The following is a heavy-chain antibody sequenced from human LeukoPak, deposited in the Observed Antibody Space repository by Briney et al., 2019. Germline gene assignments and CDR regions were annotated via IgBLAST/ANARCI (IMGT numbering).Heavy chain of an antibody. Sequence: GGSLRLSCAASAFTFSSYSMNWVRQAPGKGLEWVSYISSSSSTIYYADSVKGRFTISRDNAKNSLYLQMNSLRAEDTAVYYCARGEYRYCSSASCYSEYDYWGQGTLVTVSS. CDR1: AFTFSSYS. CDR3: ARGEYRYCSSASCYSEYDY. V-gene: IGHV3-48*01. J-gene: IGHJ4*02. CDR2: ISSSSSTI. D-gene: IGHD2-2*01.